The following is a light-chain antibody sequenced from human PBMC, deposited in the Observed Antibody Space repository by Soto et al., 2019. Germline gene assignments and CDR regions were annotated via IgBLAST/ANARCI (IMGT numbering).Light chain of an antibody. Sequence: QSVLTQPPSASGSPGQSVTIPCTGTSNDIGEYHYVSWYQQHPGKAPKLMIYEVTQRPSGVPHRFSGSKSGNTASLTVSGLQPEGEADYYCTSYAGSDNPVLFGGGTKLTVL. CDR2: EVT. CDR3: TSYAGSDNPVL. V-gene: IGLV2-8*01. CDR1: SNDIGEYHY. J-gene: IGLJ2*01.